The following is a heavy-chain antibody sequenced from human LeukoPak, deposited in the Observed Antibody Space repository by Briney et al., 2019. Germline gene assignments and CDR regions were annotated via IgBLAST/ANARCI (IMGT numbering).Heavy chain of an antibody. CDR2: ISGSGGST. J-gene: IGHJ4*02. CDR3: AKPPIVVVVAAPIDY. D-gene: IGHD2-15*01. V-gene: IGHV3-23*01. CDR1: GFTFSSYA. Sequence: PGGSLRLSCAASGFTFSSYAMSWVRQAPGKGLEWVSAISGSGGSTYYADSVKGRFTISRDNSKNTLYLQMNSLRAEDTAVYYCAKPPIVVVVAAPIDYWGQGTLVTVSS.